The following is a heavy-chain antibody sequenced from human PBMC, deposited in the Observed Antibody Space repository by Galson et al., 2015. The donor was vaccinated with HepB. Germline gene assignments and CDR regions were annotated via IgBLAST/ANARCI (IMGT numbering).Heavy chain of an antibody. Sequence: SVKVSCKASGGTFSSYAISWVRQAPGQGLEWMGGIIPIFGTANYAQKFQGRVTITADESTSTAYMELSSLRSEDTAVYYCVVGGRDSSGYPWYYFDYWGQGTLVTVSS. V-gene: IGHV1-69*13. CDR3: VVGGRDSSGYPWYYFDY. D-gene: IGHD3-22*01. CDR1: GGTFSSYA. J-gene: IGHJ4*02. CDR2: IIPIFGTA.